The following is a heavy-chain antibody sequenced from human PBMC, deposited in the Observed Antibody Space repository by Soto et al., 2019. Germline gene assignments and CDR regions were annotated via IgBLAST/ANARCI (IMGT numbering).Heavy chain of an antibody. V-gene: IGHV3-11*01. CDR1: GYTFSDYY. J-gene: IGHJ2*01. CDR3: ARDVYSSSSNWYFDL. D-gene: IGHD6-6*01. CDR2: IDTSSTKI. Sequence: GGSLRLSCAASGYTFSDYYMSWIRQAPGKGLEWISYIDTSSTKIYYADSVKGRFTISRDNAKNSLYLEMNSLRSEDTAVYYCARDVYSSSSNWYFDLWGRGTLVTVSS.